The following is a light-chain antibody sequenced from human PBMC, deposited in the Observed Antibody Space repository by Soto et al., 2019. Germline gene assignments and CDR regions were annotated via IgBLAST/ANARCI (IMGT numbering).Light chain of an antibody. Sequence: TLSASVGDRVSINCRASQSISAWLAWYQQKPGKAPRLLIYKASTLEIGVPSRFSGSGSGTEFTLTISSLQPDDVATYYCQQYNDYSWTFGQGTKV. J-gene: IGKJ1*01. CDR1: QSISAW. CDR3: QQYNDYSWT. V-gene: IGKV1-5*03. CDR2: KAS.